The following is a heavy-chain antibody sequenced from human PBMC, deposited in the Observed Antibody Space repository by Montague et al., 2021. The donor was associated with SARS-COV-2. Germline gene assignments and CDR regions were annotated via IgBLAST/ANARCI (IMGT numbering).Heavy chain of an antibody. CDR2: IHHGGST. J-gene: IGHJ6*03. Sequence: SETLSLTCAVHGGSSSTYSWNWIRQPRGKGLEWIGEIHHGGSTNYNPSLKSRVTISADTSKNQFSLKLTSVAAADTAVYYCARLGDGVVPSPILGVGPYYSYYYMDVWGKGTTVTVS. D-gene: IGHD3-10*01. CDR3: ARLGDGVVPSPILGVGPYYSYYYMDV. CDR1: GGSSSTYS. V-gene: IGHV4-34*01.